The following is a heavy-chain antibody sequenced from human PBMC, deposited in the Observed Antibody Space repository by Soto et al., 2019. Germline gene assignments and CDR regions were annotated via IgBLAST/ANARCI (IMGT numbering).Heavy chain of an antibody. J-gene: IGHJ4*02. CDR3: ARTTGRHLDF. D-gene: IGHD4-4*01. CDR1: SVSISVSNVF. CDR2: IDYSGTA. V-gene: IGHV4-39*01. Sequence: SETLSLTCPVSSVSISVSNVFWGWVRQPPGKGLEWIGNIDYSGTAYFNPSLGTRVTFPVDTSKNQFSLTLYSVTAADTAVYYCARTTGRHLDFWGQGILVT.